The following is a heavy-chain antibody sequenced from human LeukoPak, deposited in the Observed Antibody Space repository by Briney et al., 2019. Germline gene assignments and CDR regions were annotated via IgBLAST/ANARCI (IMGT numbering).Heavy chain of an antibody. Sequence: PGGSLRLSCAASGFTFNSYGMHWVRQAPGKGLEWVAVIWYDGSNKYYADSVKGRFTISRDNSKNTLYLQMNSLRAEDTAVYYCAKADSSGWYCLDYWGQGTLVTVSS. CDR2: IWYDGSNK. V-gene: IGHV3-30*02. J-gene: IGHJ4*02. D-gene: IGHD6-19*01. CDR3: AKADSSGWYCLDY. CDR1: GFTFNSYG.